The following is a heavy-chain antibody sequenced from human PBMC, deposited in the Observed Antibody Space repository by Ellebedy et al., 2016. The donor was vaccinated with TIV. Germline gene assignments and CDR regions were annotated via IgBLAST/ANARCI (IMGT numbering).Heavy chain of an antibody. CDR1: GYTFTTYA. D-gene: IGHD3-3*01. Sequence: AASVKVSCKASGYTFTTYAMHWLRQAPGQRLEWMGWINAGNGDTKYSQKFQGRVTITRDTSASTDYMELSSLSSEDTAVYYCARGLSRRWMEGFYWGQGTLVTVSS. V-gene: IGHV1-3*01. CDR3: ARGLSRRWMEGFY. CDR2: INAGNGDT. J-gene: IGHJ4*02.